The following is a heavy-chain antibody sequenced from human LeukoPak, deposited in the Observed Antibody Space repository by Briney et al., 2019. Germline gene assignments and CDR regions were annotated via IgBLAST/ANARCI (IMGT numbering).Heavy chain of an antibody. V-gene: IGHV1-2*02. CDR2: INPNSGGT. CDR3: ARGRGWNYVFDY. D-gene: IGHD1-7*01. CDR1: GYTFTGYY. J-gene: IGHJ4*02. Sequence: ASVKVSCRASGYTFTGYYMHWVRQAPGQGLEWMGWINPNSGGTNYAQKFQGRVTMTRDTSISTAYMELSRLRSDDTAVYYCARGRGWNYVFDYWGQGTLVTVSS.